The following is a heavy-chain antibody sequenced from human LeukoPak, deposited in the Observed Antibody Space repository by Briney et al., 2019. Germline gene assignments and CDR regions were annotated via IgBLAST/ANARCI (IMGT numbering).Heavy chain of an antibody. D-gene: IGHD3-3*01. Sequence: PGRSLRLSCAASGFXFSDYAIHWVRQAPGKGLEWVAVLSYGGTNKYYADSVKGRFTISRDNSKNTMFLQMNSLRAEDTAVYHCARDRSGYANDAFDFWGQGTMVTVSS. V-gene: IGHV3-30-3*01. CDR2: LSYGGTNK. CDR3: ARDRSGYANDAFDF. J-gene: IGHJ3*01. CDR1: GFXFSDYA.